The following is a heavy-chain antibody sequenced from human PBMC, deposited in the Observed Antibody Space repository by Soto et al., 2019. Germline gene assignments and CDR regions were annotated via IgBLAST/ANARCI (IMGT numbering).Heavy chain of an antibody. CDR3: ARGRGYSGDDHYYYFDMDV. D-gene: IGHD5-12*01. CDR2: SIPIFGTA. J-gene: IGHJ6*02. CDR1: GGTFNNYP. V-gene: IGHV1-69*01. Sequence: QVQLVQSGAEVKKPASSVKVSCKASGGTFNNYPITWVRQAPGEGLEWMGGSIPIFGTANYAQNFQGRVTISVDESTSTAYMELSSPRSADTAVYYCARGRGYSGDDHYYYFDMDVWGQGTTVTVSS.